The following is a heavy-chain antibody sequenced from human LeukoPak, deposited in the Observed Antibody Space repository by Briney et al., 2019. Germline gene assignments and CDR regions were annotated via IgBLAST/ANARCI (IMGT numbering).Heavy chain of an antibody. V-gene: IGHV4-31*03. CDR2: IYYSGST. J-gene: IGHJ4*02. CDR3: AREPALGFFDY. CDR1: GGSISRGGYY. D-gene: IGHD7-27*01. Sequence: SQTLSLTCTVSGGSISRGGYYWSWIRQHPGKGLEWIGYIYYSGSTYYNPSLKSRVTISVDTSKNQFSLKLSSVTAADTAVYYCAREPALGFFDYWGQGTLVTVSS.